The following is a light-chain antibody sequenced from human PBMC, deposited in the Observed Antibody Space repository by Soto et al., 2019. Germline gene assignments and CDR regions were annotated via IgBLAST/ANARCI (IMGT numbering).Light chain of an antibody. J-gene: IGKJ3*01. CDR1: QSVSSN. V-gene: IGKV3-15*01. CDR2: GAS. Sequence: EILLTQSPSTLSVSPGERSTLSCMASQSVSSNLAWYQQKPGQAPRLLIYGASTRATGIPARFSGSGSGTEFTLTISSLQSEDFAVYYCQQYNNWPFTLGPGTKVDIK. CDR3: QQYNNWPFT.